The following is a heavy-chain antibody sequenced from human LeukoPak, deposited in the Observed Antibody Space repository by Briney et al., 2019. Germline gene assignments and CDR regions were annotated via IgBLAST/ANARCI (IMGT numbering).Heavy chain of an antibody. CDR1: GGSVSSGSYY. V-gene: IGHV4-61*01. J-gene: IGHJ6*02. Sequence: PSETLSLTCTVSGGSVSSGSYYWSWIRQPPGKGLEWIGYIYYSGSTNYNPSLKSRVTISVDTSKNQFSLKLSSVTAADTAVYYCARDPSARGGWGGDYYYGMDVWGQGTTVTVSS. CDR2: IYYSGST. CDR3: ARDPSARGGWGGDYYYGMDV. D-gene: IGHD6-19*01.